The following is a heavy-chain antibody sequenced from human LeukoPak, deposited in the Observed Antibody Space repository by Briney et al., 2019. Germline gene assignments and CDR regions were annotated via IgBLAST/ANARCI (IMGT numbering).Heavy chain of an antibody. CDR1: GFTFRDYY. D-gene: IGHD4-17*01. Sequence: PGGSLRLSCAASGFTFRDYYMSWIRQAPGKGLEWVSYISSSGSTIYYADSVKGRFTISRDNAKNSLYLQMNSLRAEDTALYYCARDRDLYTLVYGDFLDYWGQGTLVTVSS. CDR3: ARDRDLYTLVYGDFLDY. J-gene: IGHJ4*02. V-gene: IGHV3-11*01. CDR2: ISSSGSTI.